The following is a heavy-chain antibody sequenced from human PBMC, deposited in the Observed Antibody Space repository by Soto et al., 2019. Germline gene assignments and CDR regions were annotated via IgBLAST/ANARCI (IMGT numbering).Heavy chain of an antibody. CDR1: GGSISTSNYY. J-gene: IGHJ4*02. D-gene: IGHD2-21*02. Sequence: QLQLQESGPGLVKPSETLSLTCTVSGGSISTSNYYWGWVRQPPGKGLDWIGNIYYSGTTYYNPSLKSRVTLSVDTTKNQLSLKLNSVTAADTAVYYCATFVVPASRHNDFAFWVPGTLVPVSS. CDR3: ATFVVPASRHNDFAF. V-gene: IGHV4-39*01. CDR2: IYYSGTT.